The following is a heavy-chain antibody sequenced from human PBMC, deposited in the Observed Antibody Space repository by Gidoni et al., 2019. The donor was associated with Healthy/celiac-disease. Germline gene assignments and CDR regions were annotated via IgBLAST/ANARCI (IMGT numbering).Heavy chain of an antibody. Sequence: QVQLVQSGAEEKKPGASVKVSCKASGYTFTSYAMHWVRQAPGQRLEWMGWINAGNGNTKYSQKFQGRVTITRDTSASTAYMELSSLRSEDTAVYYCAREGGYCSGGSCYSDVDYGMDVWGQGTTVTVSS. D-gene: IGHD2-15*01. CDR3: AREGGYCSGGSCYSDVDYGMDV. CDR2: INAGNGNT. V-gene: IGHV1-3*05. J-gene: IGHJ6*02. CDR1: GYTFTSYA.